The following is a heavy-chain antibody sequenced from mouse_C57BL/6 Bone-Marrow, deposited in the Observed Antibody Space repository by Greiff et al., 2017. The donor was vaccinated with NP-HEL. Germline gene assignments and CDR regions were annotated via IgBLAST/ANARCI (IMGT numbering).Heavy chain of an antibody. Sequence: VQLQQPGAELVRPGTSVKLSCKASGYTFTSYWMHWVKQRPGQGLEWIGVIDPSDSYTNYNQKFKGKATLTVDTSSSTAYMQLSSLTSEDSAVYYCVDWAFAYWGQGTLVTVSA. CDR1: GYTFTSYW. D-gene: IGHD4-1*01. CDR3: VDWAFAY. J-gene: IGHJ3*01. CDR2: IDPSDSYT. V-gene: IGHV1-59*01.